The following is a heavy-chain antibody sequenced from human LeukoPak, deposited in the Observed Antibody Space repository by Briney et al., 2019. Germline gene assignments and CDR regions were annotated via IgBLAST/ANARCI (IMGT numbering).Heavy chain of an antibody. V-gene: IGHV4-30-2*01. D-gene: IGHD6-13*01. CDR2: INHSGST. CDR3: ARANNGAGKFQVDY. Sequence: SQTLSLTCTVSGGSISSGAYYWSWIRQPPGKGLEWIGEINHSGSTNYNPSLKSRVTISVDTSKNQFSLKLSSVTAADTAVYYCARANNGAGKFQVDYWGQGTLVTVSS. CDR1: GGSISSGAYY. J-gene: IGHJ4*02.